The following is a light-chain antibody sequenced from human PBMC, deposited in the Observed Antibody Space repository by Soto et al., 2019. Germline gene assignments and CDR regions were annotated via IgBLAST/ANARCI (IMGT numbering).Light chain of an antibody. J-gene: IGKJ3*01. CDR3: QKYNNYST. V-gene: IGKV1-5*01. Sequence: DIQMTQSPSTLSASVGDRVTITCRASQSVSSWLAWYQQKPGKAPKLLIYDASSLESGVPSRFSGSRSGTEFTLTISSLQPDDFATYYCQKYNNYSTFG. CDR2: DAS. CDR1: QSVSSW.